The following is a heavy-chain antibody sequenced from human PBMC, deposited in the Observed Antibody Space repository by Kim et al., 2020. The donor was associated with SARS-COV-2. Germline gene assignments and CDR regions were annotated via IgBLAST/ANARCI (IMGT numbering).Heavy chain of an antibody. Sequence: SETLSLTCAVSGGSISSSNWWSWVRQPPGKGLEWIGEIYHSGSTNYNPSLKSRVTISVDKSKNQFSLKLSSVTAADTAVYYCARDGPYYDSSGYCWGQGTLVTVSS. D-gene: IGHD3-22*01. CDR1: GGSISSSNW. J-gene: IGHJ4*02. V-gene: IGHV4-4*02. CDR2: IYHSGST. CDR3: ARDGPYYDSSGYC.